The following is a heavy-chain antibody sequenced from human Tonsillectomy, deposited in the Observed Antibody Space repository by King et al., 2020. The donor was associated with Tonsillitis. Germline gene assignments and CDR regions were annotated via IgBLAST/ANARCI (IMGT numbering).Heavy chain of an antibody. Sequence: TLKESGPALVKPTQTLTLTCSFSGFSLSTSGMRVNWIRQPPGKALDGLGRFDWDGDKFYSTSLKTRLTISKDTSKNQVVLTMTNMDPVDTATYYCARGFGGYSFDYWGQGTLVTVSS. V-gene: IGHV2-70*04. CDR2: FDWDGDK. CDR1: GFSLSTSGMR. J-gene: IGHJ4*02. D-gene: IGHD4-11*01. CDR3: ARGFGGYSFDY.